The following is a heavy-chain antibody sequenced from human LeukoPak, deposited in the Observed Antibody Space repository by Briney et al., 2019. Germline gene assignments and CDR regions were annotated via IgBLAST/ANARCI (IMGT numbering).Heavy chain of an antibody. J-gene: IGHJ4*02. CDR3: ARGLYCSGGSCYFGY. D-gene: IGHD2-15*01. CDR1: GGSFSGYY. V-gene: IGHV4-34*01. Sequence: SETLSLTCAVYGGSFSGYYWSWIRQPPGKGLEWIGEINHSGSTNYNPSLKSRVTISVDTSKNQFSLKLSSVTAADTAAYYCARGLYCSGGSCYFGYWGQGTLVTVSS. CDR2: INHSGST.